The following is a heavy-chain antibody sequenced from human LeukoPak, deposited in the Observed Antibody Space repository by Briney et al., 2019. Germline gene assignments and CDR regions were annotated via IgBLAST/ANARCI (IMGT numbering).Heavy chain of an antibody. CDR3: ARVEYCTKGVCINFDL. CDR1: GYTFTGPY. J-gene: IGHJ4*02. D-gene: IGHD2-8*01. CDR2: INPNCGGT. Sequence: ASLKVSCKASGYTFTGPYIHWMRQAPGQGLEWMGWINPNCGGTKYAQRFQGRVTVTRDTSTSTAYLELSGLRADDTAAYYCARVEYCTKGVCINFDLWGQGTLVTVSS. V-gene: IGHV1-2*02.